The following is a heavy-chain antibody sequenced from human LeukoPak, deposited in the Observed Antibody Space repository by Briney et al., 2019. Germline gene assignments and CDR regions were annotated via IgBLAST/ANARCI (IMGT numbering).Heavy chain of an antibody. V-gene: IGHV3-23*01. J-gene: IGHJ4*02. Sequence: GGSLRLSCAASGFTFSSYAMSWVRQAPGKGLEWVSGISGSGGSTYYADSVKGLFTISRDYSKNTLYLQMNNLRAEDTAIYYCARATYSGSYSPFDYWGQGTLVTVSS. D-gene: IGHD1-26*01. CDR3: ARATYSGSYSPFDY. CDR2: ISGSGGST. CDR1: GFTFSSYA.